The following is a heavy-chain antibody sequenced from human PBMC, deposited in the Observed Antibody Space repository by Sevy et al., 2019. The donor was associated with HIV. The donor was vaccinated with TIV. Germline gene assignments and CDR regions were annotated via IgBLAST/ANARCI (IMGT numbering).Heavy chain of an antibody. CDR3: AREWELGGMDV. CDR1: GGTFSTYA. CDR2: IIPKSGTA. Sequence: ASVKVSCKASGGTFSTYAISWVRQAPGQGLERRGVIIPKSGTANYAQKFQGRVTITADESTNTAYMELSSLRSEDTAVDFCAREWELGGMDVWGQGTTVTVSS. V-gene: IGHV1-69*13. J-gene: IGHJ6*02. D-gene: IGHD1-26*01.